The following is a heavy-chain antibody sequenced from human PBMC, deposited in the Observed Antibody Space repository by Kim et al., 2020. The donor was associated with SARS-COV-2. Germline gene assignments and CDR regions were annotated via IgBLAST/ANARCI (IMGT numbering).Heavy chain of an antibody. J-gene: IGHJ4*02. CDR3: SRLIIRCPDFDS. CDR1: GFTFSTYW. V-gene: IGHV3-7*03. D-gene: IGHD3-16*01. Sequence: GGSLRLSCEGSGFTFSTYWMTWVRQAPGKGLEWVANINQEGSDISYVYSVKVRFTFSRANAKSSLFLQMDILRGEDTAVDDCSRLIIRCPDFDSWGQVTL. CDR2: INQEGSDI.